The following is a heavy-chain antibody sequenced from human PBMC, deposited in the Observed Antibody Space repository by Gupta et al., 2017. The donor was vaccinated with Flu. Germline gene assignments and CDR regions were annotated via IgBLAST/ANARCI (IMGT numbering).Heavy chain of an antibody. CDR1: GFTFDDYA. CDR2: ISWNSGSI. Sequence: EVQLVESGGGLVQPGRSLRLSCAASGFTFDDYAMPWVRQAPGKGLEWVSGISWNSGSIGYADSVKGRFTISRDNAKNSLYRQMNSRSSLVTSWYYCAKVMFQLWVNHYYYGMDVWGQGTTVTVSS. V-gene: IGHV3-9*01. D-gene: IGHD5-18*01. CDR3: AKVMFQLWVNHYYYGMDV. J-gene: IGHJ6*02.